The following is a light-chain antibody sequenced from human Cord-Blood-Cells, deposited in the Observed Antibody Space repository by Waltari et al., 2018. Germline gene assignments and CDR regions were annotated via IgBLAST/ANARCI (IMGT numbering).Light chain of an antibody. V-gene: IGKV3-20*01. J-gene: IGKJ2*01. CDR2: GAS. CDR3: QQYGSSYT. CDR1: QSVSSSY. Sequence: EIVLTQSPGTLSLSPGERATLSCRASQSVSSSYLAWYQQKPGQAPRLLIYGASSRATGIPDMFSSSGSGTDFTLTISRLEPEDFAVYYCQQYGSSYTFGQGTKLEIK.